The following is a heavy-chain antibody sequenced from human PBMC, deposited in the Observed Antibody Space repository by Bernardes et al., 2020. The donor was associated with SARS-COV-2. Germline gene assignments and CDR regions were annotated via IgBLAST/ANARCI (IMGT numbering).Heavy chain of an antibody. D-gene: IGHD5-12*01. CDR3: ARRDFSGLDV. CDR1: GYSFSTYW. J-gene: IGHJ6*02. V-gene: IGHV5-51*01. CDR2: IYPGDSEHGDSET. Sequence: GESLKISCRGSGYSFSTYWIHWVRQMPGIGLEWLGRIYPGDSEHGDSETRHSPSFQGQVTIPVDKSISTAFLQWTSLKASDTAIYYCARRDFSGLDVWGQGTTVTVSS.